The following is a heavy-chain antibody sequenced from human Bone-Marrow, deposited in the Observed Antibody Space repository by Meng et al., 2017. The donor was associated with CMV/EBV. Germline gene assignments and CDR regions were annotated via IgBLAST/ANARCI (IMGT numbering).Heavy chain of an antibody. CDR3: ATTGTTGYYGMDV. V-gene: IGHV5-51*01. D-gene: IGHD1-7*01. CDR1: GYSFTSYW. CDR2: IYPGDSDT. J-gene: IGHJ6*02. Sequence: GGSLRLSCKASGYSFTSYWIGWVRQMPGKGLEWMGIIYPGDSDTRYSPSFQGQVTISADRSISTAYLQWSSLKASDTAMYYCATTGTTGYYGMDVWGQGTTVTVSS.